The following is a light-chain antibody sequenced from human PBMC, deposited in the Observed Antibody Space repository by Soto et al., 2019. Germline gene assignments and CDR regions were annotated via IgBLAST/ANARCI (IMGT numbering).Light chain of an antibody. J-gene: IGKJ4*01. CDR3: QQYGSSPLT. CDR1: QSVSSSY. V-gene: IGKV3-20*01. Sequence: EIVLTQSPGTLSLSPGERATLSCRASQSVSSSYLAWYQQKPGQAPRHLIYCASSRATGIPDRFSGSGSGTDFTRTISRLEPEDFAVYYCQQYGSSPLTFGRGTKVEIK. CDR2: CAS.